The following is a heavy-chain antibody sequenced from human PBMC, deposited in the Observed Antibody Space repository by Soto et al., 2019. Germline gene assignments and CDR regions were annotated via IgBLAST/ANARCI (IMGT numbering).Heavy chain of an antibody. CDR1: GFSVSTSH. Sequence: PGGSLRLSCAAAGFSVSTSHISWVRQAPGKGLEWVSVIYSGGATHYAVSVKGRFIISRDKSKNTVDLHMNSLRAEDTAVYYCGRPRYSGDYLEDLGLAVWGPGTTVTVSS. CDR3: GRPRYSGDYLEDLGLAV. V-gene: IGHV3-53*01. D-gene: IGHD1-26*01. CDR2: IYSGGAT. J-gene: IGHJ6*02.